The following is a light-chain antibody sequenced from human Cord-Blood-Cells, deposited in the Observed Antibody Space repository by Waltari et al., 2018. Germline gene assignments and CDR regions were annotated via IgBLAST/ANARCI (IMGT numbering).Light chain of an antibody. CDR3: CSYAGSSTFL. CDR2: EGR. Sequence: QSALTQPASVSGSPGQSITISCTGTSSDVGSYNLVSWYQQNPGKAPKLMIYEGRKRPSGVSNRFSGSKSGNTASLTISGLQAEDEADYYCCSYAGSSTFLFGGGTKLTVL. CDR1: SSDVGSYNL. V-gene: IGLV2-23*03. J-gene: IGLJ3*02.